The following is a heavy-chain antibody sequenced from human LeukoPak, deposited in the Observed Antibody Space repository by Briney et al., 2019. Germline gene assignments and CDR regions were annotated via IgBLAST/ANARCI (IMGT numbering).Heavy chain of an antibody. CDR2: ITYDGSNK. CDR1: GFTFSSYA. Sequence: GGSLRLSCAVSGFTFSSYAMHWVRQAPGKGLEWVAVITYDGSNKYYADSVKGRFTISRDNSKNTLYLQMNSLRAEDTAVYYCASERDSSGYYIFYYYYGMDVWGQGTTVTVSS. V-gene: IGHV3-30-3*01. CDR3: ASERDSSGYYIFYYYYGMDV. D-gene: IGHD3-22*01. J-gene: IGHJ6*02.